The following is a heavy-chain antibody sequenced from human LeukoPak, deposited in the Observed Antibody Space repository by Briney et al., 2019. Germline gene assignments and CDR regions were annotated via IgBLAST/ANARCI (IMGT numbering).Heavy chain of an antibody. CDR1: GYSISSGYY. V-gene: IGHV4-38-2*01. D-gene: IGHD3-3*01. J-gene: IGHJ6*03. Sequence: SSETLSLTCAVSGYSISSGYYWGWIRQPPGKGLEWIGSIYHSGSTYYNPSLKSRATISVDTSKNQFSLKLSSVTAADTAVYYCARHKRYYDFWSGDYMDVWGKGTTVTVSS. CDR3: ARHKRYYDFWSGDYMDV. CDR2: IYHSGST.